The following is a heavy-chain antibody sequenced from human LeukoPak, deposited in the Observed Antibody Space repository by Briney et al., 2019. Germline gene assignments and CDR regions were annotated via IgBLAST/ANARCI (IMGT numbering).Heavy chain of an antibody. CDR1: GFSFSDTW. Sequence: GGSLRLSCAASGFSFSDTWMNWVRQAPGKGLEWVGLIKRKTDDGTTDYAAPEKGRFTISRDDSKNTLYLQINSLKTEDTAVYYCTTQSGAWNFDYWGQGTLVTVSS. CDR2: IKRKTDDGTT. J-gene: IGHJ4*02. D-gene: IGHD1-1*01. V-gene: IGHV3-15*07. CDR3: TTQSGAWNFDY.